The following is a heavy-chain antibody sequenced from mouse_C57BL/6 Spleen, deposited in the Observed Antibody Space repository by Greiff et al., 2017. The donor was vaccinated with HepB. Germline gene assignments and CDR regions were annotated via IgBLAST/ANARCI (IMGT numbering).Heavy chain of an antibody. Sequence: EVMLVESGGGLVKPGGSLKLSCAASGFTFSSYAMSWVRQTPEKRLEWVATISDGGSYTYYPDNVKGRFTISRDNAKNNLYLQMSHLKSEDTAMYYCARRQGYFDYWGQGTTLTVSS. CDR2: ISDGGSYT. CDR3: ARRQGYFDY. J-gene: IGHJ2*01. V-gene: IGHV5-4*03. CDR1: GFTFSSYA.